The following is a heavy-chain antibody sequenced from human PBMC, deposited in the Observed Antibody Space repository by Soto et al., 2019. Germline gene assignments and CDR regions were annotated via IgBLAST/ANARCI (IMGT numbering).Heavy chain of an antibody. V-gene: IGHV3-13*01. CDR3: GREIRDSGFPGASYYNGIDV. Sequence: EVQLVGSGGDLVQPGGSLRLSCAASGFTFSGSDLHWVRQVTGGRLEWVSAIGRGGDTYYSDSVKGRFTISRENAKNSLYLEMNSLRAGDTATYYCGREIRDSGFPGASYYNGIDVWGQGTTVTVSS. CDR2: IGRGGDT. CDR1: GFTFSGSD. D-gene: IGHD6-19*01. J-gene: IGHJ6*02.